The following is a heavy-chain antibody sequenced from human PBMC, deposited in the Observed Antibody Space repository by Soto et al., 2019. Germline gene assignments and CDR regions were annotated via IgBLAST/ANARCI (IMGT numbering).Heavy chain of an antibody. CDR1: GGTFSSYA. D-gene: IGHD3-16*01. Sequence: SVKVSCKASGGTFSSYAISWVRQAPGQGLEWMGGIIPIFGTANYAQKFQGRVTITADESTSTAYMELSSLRSEDTAVYYCAREATNNVWPYYFDYWGQGTLVTVSS. J-gene: IGHJ4*02. CDR2: IIPIFGTA. CDR3: AREATNNVWPYYFDY. V-gene: IGHV1-69*13.